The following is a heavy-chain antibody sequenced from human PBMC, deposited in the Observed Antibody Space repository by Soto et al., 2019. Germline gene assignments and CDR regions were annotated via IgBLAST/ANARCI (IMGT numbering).Heavy chain of an antibody. CDR3: ARGPSIFGVVRPFDP. J-gene: IGHJ5*02. CDR2: INPSGGST. Sequence: ASVKVSCKASGYTFTSYYMHWVRQAPGQGLEWMGIINPSGGSTSYAQKFQGRVTMTRDTSTSTVYMELSSLRSEDTAVYYCARGPSIFGVVRPFDPWGQGTLVTVSS. CDR1: GYTFTSYY. D-gene: IGHD3-3*01. V-gene: IGHV1-46*01.